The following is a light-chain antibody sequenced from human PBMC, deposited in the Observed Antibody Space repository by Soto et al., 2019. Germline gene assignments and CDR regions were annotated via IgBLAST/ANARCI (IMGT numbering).Light chain of an antibody. CDR2: GAS. J-gene: IGKJ1*01. CDR1: QSVSSSY. CDR3: QQYET. V-gene: IGKV3-20*01. Sequence: EIVLTQSPGTLSLSPGERATLSCRASQSVSSSYLAWYQQKPGQAPRLLIYGASSRATGIPDRFSGSGSGTDFTLTISRLEAEDFAVYYCQQYETFGQGTKVEI.